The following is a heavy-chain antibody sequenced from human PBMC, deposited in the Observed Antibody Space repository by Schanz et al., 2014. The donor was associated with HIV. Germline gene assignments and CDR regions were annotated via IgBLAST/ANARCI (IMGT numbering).Heavy chain of an antibody. CDR1: GYTFSSHG. D-gene: IGHD6-6*01. J-gene: IGHJ2*01. Sequence: QVQLVQSGAEVKKPGASVKVSCKASGYTFSSHGISWVRQAPGQGLEWMGWISAYNGNTNYAQKLQGRVTMATDTSTSTAYMELRSLRSEDTAVYYCARSETIAARPVWYFDLWGRGTLVTVSS. CDR2: ISAYNGNT. CDR3: ARSETIAARPVWYFDL. V-gene: IGHV1-18*01.